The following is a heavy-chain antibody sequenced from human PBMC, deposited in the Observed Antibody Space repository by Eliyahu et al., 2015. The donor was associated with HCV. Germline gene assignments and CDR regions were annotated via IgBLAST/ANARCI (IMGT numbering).Heavy chain of an antibody. J-gene: IGHJ4*02. Sequence: QVQLVQSGAEVRKPGASVKVSCKASGYPLTNYLMNWVRQAPGQGLEWXGIINPGGXYTTYAQKFQGRVTMTRDTSTSTFYMELSSLRSEDTAVYYCARRAGDSYGLDYWGQGTLVTVSS. CDR2: INPGGXYT. D-gene: IGHD5-18*01. CDR3: ARRAGDSYGLDY. CDR1: GYPLTNYL. V-gene: IGHV1-46*01.